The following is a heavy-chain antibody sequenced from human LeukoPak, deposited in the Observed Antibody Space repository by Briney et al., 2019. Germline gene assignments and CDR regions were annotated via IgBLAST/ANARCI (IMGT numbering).Heavy chain of an antibody. D-gene: IGHD3-22*01. V-gene: IGHV4-39*01. CDR1: GGSISSSSYY. J-gene: IGHJ3*02. Sequence: PSETLSLTCTVSGGSISSSSYYWGRIRQPPGKRLEWIASIYYSESTYYHPSLKSRVSISVDTSKNQFCLKLSSVTAAYTAVYYCARHQGGITMIVVVGGAFDIWGQGTMVTVSS. CDR3: ARHQGGITMIVVVGGAFDI. CDR2: IYYSEST.